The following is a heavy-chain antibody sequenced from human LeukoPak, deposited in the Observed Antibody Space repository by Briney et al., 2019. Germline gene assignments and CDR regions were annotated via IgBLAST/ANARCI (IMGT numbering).Heavy chain of an antibody. CDR2: ISGSGGST. CDR3: ARGATPYDYGGNSVY. CDR1: GFTFSSYA. J-gene: IGHJ4*02. Sequence: PGGSLRLSCAASGFTFSSYAMSWVRQAPGKELEWVSAISGSGGSTYYADSVRGRFTISRDNSKNTVFLQMSSLRADDTAIYYCARGATPYDYGGNSVYWGQGTLVTVSS. V-gene: IGHV3-23*01. D-gene: IGHD4-23*01.